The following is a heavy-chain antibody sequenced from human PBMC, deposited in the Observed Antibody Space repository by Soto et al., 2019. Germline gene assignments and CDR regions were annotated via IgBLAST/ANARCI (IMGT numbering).Heavy chain of an antibody. CDR3: ASRVSDYFDY. CDR1: GGSISSGGFS. J-gene: IGHJ4*02. CDR2: IYHSGST. V-gene: IGHV4-30-2*01. D-gene: IGHD6-19*01. Sequence: QLQLQESGSRLVKASQTLSLTCAVSGGSISSGGFSCNWIRQPPGKGLEWIGYIYHSGSTYFNPSLRSRVTMSVDRSTNQFSLKLSSVTAADTAVYYCASRVSDYFDYWGQGTTVTVSS.